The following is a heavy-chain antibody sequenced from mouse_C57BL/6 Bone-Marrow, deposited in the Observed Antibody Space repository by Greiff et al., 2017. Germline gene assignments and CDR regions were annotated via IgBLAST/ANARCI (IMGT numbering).Heavy chain of an antibody. Sequence: EVQLVESEGGLVQPGSSMKLSCTASGFTFSDYYMAWVRQVPEKGLEWVANINYDGSSTYYLDSLKSRFIISRDNAKNILYLQMSSLKSEDTATYYCARLLLRYYFAYWGQGTTLTVSS. CDR3: ARLLLRYYFAY. CDR2: INYDGSST. D-gene: IGHD1-1*01. J-gene: IGHJ2*01. V-gene: IGHV5-16*01. CDR1: GFTFSDYY.